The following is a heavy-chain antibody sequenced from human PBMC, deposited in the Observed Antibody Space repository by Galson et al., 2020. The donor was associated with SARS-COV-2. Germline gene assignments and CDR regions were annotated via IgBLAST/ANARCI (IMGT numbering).Heavy chain of an antibody. V-gene: IGHV4-31*03. J-gene: IGHJ4*02. CDR3: ASGLGGDY. CDR1: GGSITSDGSY. D-gene: IGHD1-26*01. CDR2: IFYIGFT. Sequence: SETLSLTCTVSGGSITSDGSYWSWIRQHPGKGLEWIGYIFYIGFTYYNPSLKSRVTMSLDTSKNQFSLKLNSVTAADTAVYYCASGLGGDYWGQGTLVTVSS.